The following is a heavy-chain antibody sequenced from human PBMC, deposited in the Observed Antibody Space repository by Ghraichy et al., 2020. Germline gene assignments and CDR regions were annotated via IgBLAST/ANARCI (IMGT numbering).Heavy chain of an antibody. J-gene: IGHJ2*01. D-gene: IGHD4-23*01. V-gene: IGHV3-48*02. Sequence: GGSLRLSCAASGFTFSTYNMNWVRQAPGKGLEWVSYISSSSGTIYYADSVKGRFTISRDKAKNSLYLQMNNLRDEDTAVYYCARDTNDYGGTYWYFDLWGRGTLVTVSS. CDR2: ISSSSGTI. CDR3: ARDTNDYGGTYWYFDL. CDR1: GFTFSTYN.